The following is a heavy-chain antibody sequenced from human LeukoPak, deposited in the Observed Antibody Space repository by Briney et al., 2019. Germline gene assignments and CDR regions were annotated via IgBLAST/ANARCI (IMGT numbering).Heavy chain of an antibody. J-gene: IGHJ3*02. CDR3: AKGQYGDTTDAFDI. D-gene: IGHD4-17*01. Sequence: GSLRLSCAASGFTFNGYSMNWVRQAPGKGLEWVSYISESSGYIYFADSVKGRFTISRDNAKNSLYLQMNSLRAEDTALYYCAKGQYGDTTDAFDIWGQGTMVTVSS. CDR1: GFTFNGYS. V-gene: IGHV3-21*04. CDR2: ISESSGYI.